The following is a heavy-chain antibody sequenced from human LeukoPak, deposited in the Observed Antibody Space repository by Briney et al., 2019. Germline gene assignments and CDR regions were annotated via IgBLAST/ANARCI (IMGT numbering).Heavy chain of an antibody. D-gene: IGHD6-19*01. CDR2: ISGGTT. Sequence: GGSLRLSCTASGFTFGDYLMSWFRQAPGKGLEWIGFISGGTTEYAASVKGRFTISRDDSTSIAYLQMNSLTTEDTAVYYCSRGSGWLSVYWGQGTLFTVSS. J-gene: IGHJ1*01. CDR3: SRGSGWLSVY. V-gene: IGHV3-49*03. CDR1: GFTFGDYL.